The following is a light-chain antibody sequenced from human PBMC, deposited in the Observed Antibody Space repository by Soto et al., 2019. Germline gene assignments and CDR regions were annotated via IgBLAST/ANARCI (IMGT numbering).Light chain of an antibody. Sequence: DVQMTQSPSSLSASVGERVTITCRASQSVSTYLNWYQQKPGKAPKLLIHAASTLQSGVPSRFSGSGTGTDFTLTIDGLQPEDFATYCCQQTYFALHTFGQGTKVEI. CDR2: AAS. J-gene: IGKJ2*01. CDR3: QQTYFALHT. V-gene: IGKV1-39*01. CDR1: QSVSTY.